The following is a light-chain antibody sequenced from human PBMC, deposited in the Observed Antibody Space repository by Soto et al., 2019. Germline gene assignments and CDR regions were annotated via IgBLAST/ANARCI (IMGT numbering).Light chain of an antibody. CDR3: QQYCSSPFT. CDR1: QSVSSSY. V-gene: IGKV3-20*01. CDR2: GAS. Sequence: EIVLTQSPGTLSLSPGERATLSCRASQSVSSSYLAWYQQKPGQAPRLLIYGASSRATGIPDRFSGSGSGTDFTLTISRLEPEDFAVYYCQQYCSSPFTFVPGTKVEIK. J-gene: IGKJ3*01.